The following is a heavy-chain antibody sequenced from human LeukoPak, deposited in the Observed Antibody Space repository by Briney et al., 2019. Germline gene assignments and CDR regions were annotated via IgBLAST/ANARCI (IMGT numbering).Heavy chain of an antibody. Sequence: GGSLRLSCAASGNYWMHWVRQAPGKRLVWVSHINSDGSWTSYADSVKGRFTIPKDNAKNTVYLQMNNLRAEDTAVYYCVSFYETYWGRGTLVTVSS. CDR3: VSFYETY. V-gene: IGHV3-74*01. J-gene: IGHJ4*02. CDR1: GNYW. D-gene: IGHD2-2*01. CDR2: INSDGSWT.